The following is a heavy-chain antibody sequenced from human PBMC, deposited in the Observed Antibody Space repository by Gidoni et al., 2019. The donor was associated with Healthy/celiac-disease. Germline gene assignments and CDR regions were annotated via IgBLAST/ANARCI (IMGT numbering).Heavy chain of an antibody. D-gene: IGHD3-9*01. CDR2: ISVSGGST. CDR1: GFTFSSYA. Sequence: EVQLLESVGGLVQPGGSLRLSCAASGFTFSSYAMSWVRQAPGKGLEWVSAISVSGGSTYYADSVKGRFTISRDNSKNTLYLQMNSLRAEDTAVYYCAKRGRYFDWLLGFDYWGQGTLVTVSS. J-gene: IGHJ4*02. CDR3: AKRGRYFDWLLGFDY. V-gene: IGHV3-23*01.